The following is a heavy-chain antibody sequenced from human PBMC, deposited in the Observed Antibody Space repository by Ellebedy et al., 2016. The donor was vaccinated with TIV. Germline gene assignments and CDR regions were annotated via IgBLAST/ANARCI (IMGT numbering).Heavy chain of an antibody. Sequence: PGGSLRLSCAASGFNFRKYGIHWVRQAPGKGLEWVAVIWFDGSKTYYADSVKGRFTVSRDNSKNTVYVQMTSLRAEDTAVYYCARDGDLGYFDYWGQGTLVTISS. J-gene: IGHJ4*02. V-gene: IGHV3-33*01. CDR3: ARDGDLGYFDY. CDR1: GFNFRKYG. CDR2: IWFDGSKT. D-gene: IGHD2-15*01.